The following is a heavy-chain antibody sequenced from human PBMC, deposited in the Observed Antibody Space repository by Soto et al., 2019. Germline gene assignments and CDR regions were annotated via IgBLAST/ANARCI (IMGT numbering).Heavy chain of an antibody. CDR2: MNPNSGNT. CDR3: ARGIYYDSSGYGAYYYYGMDV. D-gene: IGHD3-22*01. J-gene: IGHJ6*02. CDR1: GYTFTSYD. V-gene: IGHV1-8*01. Sequence: QVRLVQSGAEVKKPGASVKISCKASGYTFTSYDINWVRQATGQGLEWMGWMNPNSGNTGYAQKFQGRVTMTRNTSISTAYMELSSLRSEDTAVYYCARGIYYDSSGYGAYYYYGMDVWGQGTTVTVSS.